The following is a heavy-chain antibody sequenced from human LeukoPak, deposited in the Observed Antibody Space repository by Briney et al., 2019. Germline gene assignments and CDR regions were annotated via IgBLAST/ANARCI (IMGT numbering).Heavy chain of an antibody. CDR1: GFSFSNHA. Sequence: TGGSLRLSCAASGFSFSNHAMGWVRQAPGKGLDWVSVISGSGAGTYYADSLKGRLTISRDNAKNTLYLQINSLRAEDSAVYYCAKLLWFGDLGGGPFDIWGQGTMVTVSS. J-gene: IGHJ3*02. CDR2: ISGSGAGT. V-gene: IGHV3-23*01. D-gene: IGHD3-10*01. CDR3: AKLLWFGDLGGGPFDI.